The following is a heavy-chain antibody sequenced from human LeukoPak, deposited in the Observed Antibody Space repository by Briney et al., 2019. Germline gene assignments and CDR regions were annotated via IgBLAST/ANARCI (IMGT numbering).Heavy chain of an antibody. CDR1: GYTFTGYY. CDR2: INPNSGGT. D-gene: IGHD3-22*01. V-gene: IGHV1-2*06. J-gene: IGHJ4*02. CDR3: ARYYYDSSVYFDY. Sequence: ASVKVSCKASGYTFTGYYMHWVRRAPGQGLEWMGRINPNSGGTNYAQKFQGRVTMTRDTSISTDYMELSRLRSDDTAVYYCARYYYDSSVYFDYWGQGTLVTVSS.